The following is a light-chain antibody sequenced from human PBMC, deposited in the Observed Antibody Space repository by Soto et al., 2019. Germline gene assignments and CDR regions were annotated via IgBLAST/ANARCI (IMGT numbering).Light chain of an antibody. CDR3: QQANSFPRT. V-gene: IGKV1D-12*01. CDR2: AAS. Sequence: DIPMTQSPSSVSASVGDRVTITCRASQAIGTWLAWYQQKPGKAPKLLIYAASNLQSGVPSRFSGSGSGTDFTLTISSLQPEDFATYYCQQANSFPRTFGQGTKVDIK. J-gene: IGKJ1*01. CDR1: QAIGTW.